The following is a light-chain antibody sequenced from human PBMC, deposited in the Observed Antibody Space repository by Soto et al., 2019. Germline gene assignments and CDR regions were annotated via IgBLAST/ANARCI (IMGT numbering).Light chain of an antibody. J-gene: IGKJ2*01. Sequence: DIPMTQSPSFLSASVGDRVTITCWASQSISSFLNWYQQKPGKAPKLLIYTASTLQGGVPSRFSGSASGTDFTLTINSLQPEDFATYYCQQSYSTPHTFGQGTKLEIK. CDR2: TAS. V-gene: IGKV1-39*01. CDR1: QSISSF. CDR3: QQSYSTPHT.